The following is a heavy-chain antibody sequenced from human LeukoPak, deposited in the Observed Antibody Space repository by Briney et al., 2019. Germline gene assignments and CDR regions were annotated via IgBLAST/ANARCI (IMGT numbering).Heavy chain of an antibody. CDR3: ARGFALDF. CDR1: GDTVSSNSAA. Sequence: SQTLSLTYDISGDTVSSNSAAWNWIRQSPSRGLEWLGRTYYRSKWYYDYAVSVKSRITISPDTSKTQFSLQLNSVTADDTAVYYCARGFALDFWGQGTMVTVSS. CDR2: TYYRSKWYY. V-gene: IGHV6-1*01. J-gene: IGHJ3*01.